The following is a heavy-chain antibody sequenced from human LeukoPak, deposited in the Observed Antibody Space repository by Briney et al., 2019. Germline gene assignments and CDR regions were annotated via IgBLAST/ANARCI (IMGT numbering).Heavy chain of an antibody. D-gene: IGHD3-10*01. V-gene: IGHV4-59*01. CDR2: IYYSGST. J-gene: IGHJ4*02. CDR3: ARDMDHFDY. CDR1: RGSIGGYA. Sequence: PSETLSLTCTVSRGSIGGYAWSWIRQPPGKGLEWIGYIYYSGSTNYNPSLKSRVTISVDTSKNQFSLKLSSVTAADTAVYYCARDMDHFDYWGQGTLVTVSS.